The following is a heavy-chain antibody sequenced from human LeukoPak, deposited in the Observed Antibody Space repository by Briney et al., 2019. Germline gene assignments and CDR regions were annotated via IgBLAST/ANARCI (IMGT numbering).Heavy chain of an antibody. CDR2: INHSGST. CDR1: GGSISSYY. V-gene: IGHV4-34*01. D-gene: IGHD1-26*01. CDR3: ARRYSGSHWDY. Sequence: PSETLSLTCTVSGGSISSYYWSWIRQPPGKGLEWIGEINHSGSTNYNPSLKSRVTISVDTSKNQFSLKLSSVTAADTAVYYCARRYSGSHWDYWGQGTLVTVSS. J-gene: IGHJ4*02.